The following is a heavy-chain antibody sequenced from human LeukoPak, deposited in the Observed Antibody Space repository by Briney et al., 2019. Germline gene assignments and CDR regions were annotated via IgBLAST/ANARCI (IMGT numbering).Heavy chain of an antibody. CDR1: GFTFSSYA. J-gene: IGHJ6*02. Sequence: GGSLRLSCATSGFTFSSYAMSWVRQAPGKGLEWVSAISGSGGSTYYADSVKGRFTISRDNSKNTLYLQMNSLRAEDTAVYYCAKSLVVRGRSYYYYGMDVWGQGTTVTVSS. V-gene: IGHV3-23*01. CDR3: AKSLVVRGRSYYYYGMDV. CDR2: ISGSGGST. D-gene: IGHD3-16*01.